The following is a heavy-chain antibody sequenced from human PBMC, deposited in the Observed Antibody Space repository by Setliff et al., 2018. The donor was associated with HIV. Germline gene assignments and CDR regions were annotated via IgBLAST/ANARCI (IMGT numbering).Heavy chain of an antibody. V-gene: IGHV4-4*07. D-gene: IGHD1-1*01. CDR1: GDSINTHY. Sequence: SETLSLTCTVSGDSINTHYWSWLRQPAGKRLEWIGRTSSSGPTNPAFKSRVTMSLDTSRNQITLTLKSVTAADTAVYFCARIDPGKFWSLDYWGRGTLVTVSS. J-gene: IGHJ4*02. CDR2: TSSSGPT. CDR3: ARIDPGKFWSLDY.